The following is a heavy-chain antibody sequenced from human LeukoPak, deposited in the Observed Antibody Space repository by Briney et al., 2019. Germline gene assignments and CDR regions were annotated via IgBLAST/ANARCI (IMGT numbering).Heavy chain of an antibody. V-gene: IGHV1-18*01. J-gene: IGHJ4*02. CDR3: ARGEVSASLYYFDF. D-gene: IGHD2-2*01. Sequence: ASVKVSCKTSGYTFTTYGVSWVRQAPGQGLEWMGWVSGYTGNTNCAERFQGRVTMTIDTSTSTVYMELTSLRSDDTAVYYCARGEVSASLYYFDFWGQGTLVTVS. CDR1: GYTFTTYG. CDR2: VSGYTGNT.